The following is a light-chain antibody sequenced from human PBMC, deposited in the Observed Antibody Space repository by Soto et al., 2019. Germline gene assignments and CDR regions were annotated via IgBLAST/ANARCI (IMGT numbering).Light chain of an antibody. CDR1: QSGVNN. J-gene: IGKJ4*01. Sequence: EIVMTQSPATLSVSPGERATLSCRASQSGVNNLAWYQQKPGQAPRLLIYSASTRAAGIPARFSGSGSGTEFTLSISSLQSEDSAIYFCQQYYNWLTFGGGTKVEI. V-gene: IGKV3-15*01. CDR2: SAS. CDR3: QQYYNWLT.